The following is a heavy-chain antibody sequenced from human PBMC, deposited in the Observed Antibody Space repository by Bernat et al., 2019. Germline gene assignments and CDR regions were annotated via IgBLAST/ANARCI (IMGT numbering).Heavy chain of an antibody. CDR1: GFTFSSNG. V-gene: IGHV3-48*02. CDR3: VNDFWSGLNT. J-gene: IGHJ3*02. Sequence: VRLVESGGGLAQPGGSLRLSCAASGFTFSSNGMNWVRQAPGKGLEWVSYVSDNGNNVYYGDSVKGRFTISRDNAKNSLYLQMNSLRDDDTAVYYCVNDFWSGLNTLGQGTMVAVSS. D-gene: IGHD3-3*01. CDR2: VSDNGNNV.